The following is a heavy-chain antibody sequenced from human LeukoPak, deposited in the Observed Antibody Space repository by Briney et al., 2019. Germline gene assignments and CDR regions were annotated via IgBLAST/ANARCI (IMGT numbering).Heavy chain of an antibody. Sequence: GGSLRLSCAASGFTLRNYVMSWVRQAPGKGLEWVSTISGGGGSTYYADSVKGRFTISRDNSKNTLYLQMNSLRAEDTAVFYCAKEYNWNYEYWGQGTLVTVSS. V-gene: IGHV3-23*01. D-gene: IGHD1-7*01. CDR2: ISGGGGST. CDR1: GFTLRNYV. J-gene: IGHJ4*02. CDR3: AKEYNWNYEY.